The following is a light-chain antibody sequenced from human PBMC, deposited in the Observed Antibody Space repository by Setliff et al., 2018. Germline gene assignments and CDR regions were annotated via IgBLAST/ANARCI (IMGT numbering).Light chain of an antibody. CDR3: NSYTSSGTML. J-gene: IGLJ2*01. V-gene: IGLV2-14*01. Sequence: QSALTQPASVSGSPGQSITISCTGTSSDVGGYNYVSWYQQHPGKAPKLMIYDVRKRPSGVSNRFSGSKSGNTASLTISGLQAEDEADYYCNSYTSSGTMLFGGGTKVTVL. CDR1: SSDVGGYNY. CDR2: DVR.